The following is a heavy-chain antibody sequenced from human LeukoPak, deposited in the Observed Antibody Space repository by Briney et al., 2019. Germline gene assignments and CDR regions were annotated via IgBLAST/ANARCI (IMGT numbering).Heavy chain of an antibody. CDR1: GGSISSGSYY. Sequence: PSETLSLTCTVSGGSISSGSYYWSWIRPPARNGLEWIGRIYTSGRTHSTPSLKRRVTISVHTSNNQFSLKLSSVSAADAAVYYCARVCILTRYYYFDYWGQGTLVTVSS. CDR2: IYTSGRT. D-gene: IGHD3-9*01. J-gene: IGHJ4*02. V-gene: IGHV4-61*02. CDR3: ARVCILTRYYYFDY.